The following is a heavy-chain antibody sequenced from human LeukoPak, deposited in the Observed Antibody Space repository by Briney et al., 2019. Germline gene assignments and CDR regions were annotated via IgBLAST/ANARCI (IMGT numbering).Heavy chain of an antibody. CDR2: IKSKTDGGTT. CDR1: GFTFSNAW. J-gene: IGHJ4*02. V-gene: IGHV3-15*01. Sequence: GGSLRLSCAASGFTFSNAWMSWVRQAPGKGLEWVGRIKSKTDGGTTDYAAPVKGRFTIPRDDSKNTLYLQMNSLKTEDTALYYCTTIAAAGHFDYWGQGTLVTVSS. D-gene: IGHD6-13*01. CDR3: TTIAAAGHFDY.